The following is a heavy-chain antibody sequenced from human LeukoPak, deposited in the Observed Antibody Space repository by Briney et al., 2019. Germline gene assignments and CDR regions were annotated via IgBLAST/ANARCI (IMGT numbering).Heavy chain of an antibody. CDR3: ARLGRGTGYYDY. CDR1: GGSFSGYY. CDR2: INHSGST. Sequence: SETLSLTCAVYGGSFSGYYWSWIRQPPGKGLEWIGEINHSGSTNYNPSLKSRVTISVDTSKNQFSLKLSSVTAADTAVYYCARLGRGTGYYDYWGQGTLVTVSS. J-gene: IGHJ4*02. V-gene: IGHV4-34*01. D-gene: IGHD3/OR15-3a*01.